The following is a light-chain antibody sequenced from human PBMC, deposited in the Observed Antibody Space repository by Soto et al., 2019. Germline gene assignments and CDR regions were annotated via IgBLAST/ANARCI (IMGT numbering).Light chain of an antibody. V-gene: IGLV2-8*01. J-gene: IGLJ3*02. CDR2: EVS. Sequence: QSVLTQPPSASGSPGQSVTISCTGTSSDVGGYNYVSWYQPHPGKAPKLMIYEVSERPSGVPDRFSGSKSGNTASLTVSGLQSEDEADYYCSSYAGSNNLVFGGGTKLTVL. CDR1: SSDVGGYNY. CDR3: SSYAGSNNLV.